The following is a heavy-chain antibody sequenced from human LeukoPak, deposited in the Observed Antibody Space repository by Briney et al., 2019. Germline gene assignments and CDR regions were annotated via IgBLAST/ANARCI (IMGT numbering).Heavy chain of an antibody. J-gene: IGHJ4*02. CDR2: INPSGGST. CDR1: GYTFTSYY. Sequence: ASVKVSCKASGYTFTSYYMHWVRQAPGQGLEWMGIINPSGGSTSYAQKFQGRVTMTRDTSTSTVYMELSSLRSEDTAVYYCARAASSSWYDYNPDYWGQGTLVTVSS. CDR3: ARAASSSWYDYNPDY. D-gene: IGHD6-13*01. V-gene: IGHV1-46*01.